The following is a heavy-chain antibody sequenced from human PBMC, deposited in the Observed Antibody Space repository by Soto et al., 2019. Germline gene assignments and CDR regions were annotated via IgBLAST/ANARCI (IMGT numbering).Heavy chain of an antibody. CDR3: VGGQYYFDY. D-gene: IGHD3-10*01. V-gene: IGHV3-30*03. Sequence: QVQLVESGGGVVQPGRSLRVSCAASGFPFTTYGMHWVREGPGKGLEWVAVISYDGSNRYYADSVKGRFTISRDNSKNTLYLQMNDLRPEDTALYYCVGGQYYFDYRGQGTLVTVSS. CDR2: ISYDGSNR. J-gene: IGHJ4*02. CDR1: GFPFTTYG.